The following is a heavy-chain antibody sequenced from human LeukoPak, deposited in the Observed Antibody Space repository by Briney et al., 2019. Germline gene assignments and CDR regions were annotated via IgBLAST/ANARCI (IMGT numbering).Heavy chain of an antibody. J-gene: IGHJ5*02. CDR3: ARGTGPTANVNWFDP. D-gene: IGHD1-14*01. V-gene: IGHV4-34*01. Sequence: KSSETLSLTCAVYGGSFSGYYWSWIRQPPGKGLEWIGEINHSGSTNYNPSLKSRVTISVDTSKNQFSLKLSSVTAADTAVYYCARGTGPTANVNWFDPWGQGTLVTVSS. CDR2: INHSGST. CDR1: GGSFSGYY.